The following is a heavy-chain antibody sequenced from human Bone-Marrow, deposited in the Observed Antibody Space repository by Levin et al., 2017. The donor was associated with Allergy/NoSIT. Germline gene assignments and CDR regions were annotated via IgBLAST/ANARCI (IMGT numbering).Heavy chain of an antibody. J-gene: IGHJ4*02. CDR3: VRGLPDY. CDR1: GFTFSSYS. V-gene: IGHV3-48*01. Sequence: GESLMISCATSGFTFSSYSMNWVRQAPGKGLEWVSYINSSSGTIYYVDSVKGRFTISRDNAKKSLYLQMSSLRVEDTAVYYCVRGLPDYWGQGTLVTVSS. CDR2: INSSSGTI.